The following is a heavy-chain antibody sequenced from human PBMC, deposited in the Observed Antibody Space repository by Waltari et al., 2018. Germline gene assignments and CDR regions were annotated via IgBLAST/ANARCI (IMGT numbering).Heavy chain of an antibody. V-gene: IGHV1-69*05. CDR1: GGTFSSYA. CDR2: LIPIFCTA. CDR3: ASGISSGWYDAFDI. D-gene: IGHD6-19*01. J-gene: IGHJ3*02. Sequence: QVQLVQSGAEVKKPGSSVKVSCKASGGTFSSYAISRVRQAPGQGGEWMGGLIPIFCTANYAQNFQGRVTITTDESTSTAYMELSSLRSEDTAVYYCASGISSGWYDAFDIWGQGTMVTVSS.